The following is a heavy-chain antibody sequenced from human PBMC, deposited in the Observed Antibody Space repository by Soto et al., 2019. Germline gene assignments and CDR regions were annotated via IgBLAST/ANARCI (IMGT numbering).Heavy chain of an antibody. V-gene: IGHV1-69*13. CDR2: IIPIFGTA. Sequence: SVKVSCKACGGTFSSYAISWVRQAPGQGLEWMGGIIPIFGTANYAQKFQGRVTITADESTSTAYMELSSLRSEDTAVYYCASREYYDFWSGYYKARGNYYYYYGMDVWGQGTTVTVSS. D-gene: IGHD3-3*01. CDR1: GGTFSSYA. CDR3: ASREYYDFWSGYYKARGNYYYYYGMDV. J-gene: IGHJ6*02.